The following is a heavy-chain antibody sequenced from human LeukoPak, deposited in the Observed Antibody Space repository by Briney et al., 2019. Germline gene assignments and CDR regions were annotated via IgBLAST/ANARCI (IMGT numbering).Heavy chain of an antibody. CDR1: GYTFTGYY. J-gene: IGHJ4*02. V-gene: IGHV1-69*04. Sequence: SVKVSCKASGYTFTGYYMHWVRQAPGQGLEWMGRIIPILGIANYAQKFQGRVTITADKSTSTAYMELSSLRPEDTAVYYCARDHEDSSGYYYQFDYWGQGTLVTVSS. CDR3: ARDHEDSSGYYYQFDY. CDR2: IIPILGIA. D-gene: IGHD3-22*01.